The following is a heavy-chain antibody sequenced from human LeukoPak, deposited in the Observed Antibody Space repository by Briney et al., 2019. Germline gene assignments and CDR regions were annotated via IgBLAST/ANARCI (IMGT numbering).Heavy chain of an antibody. D-gene: IGHD3-22*01. V-gene: IGHV3-21*01. CDR2: ISVRSNYI. Sequence: GGSLRLSCAASGYTFSSYSINWVREAPGKGLEWVSSISVRSNYIYYADSVRGRFSISRDDARDSLYLQMNSLRAEDTAVYYCVRLRRNSDTSGYYYYYDYWGQGTLVTVSS. CDR3: VRLRRNSDTSGYYYYYDY. CDR1: GYTFSSYS. J-gene: IGHJ4*02.